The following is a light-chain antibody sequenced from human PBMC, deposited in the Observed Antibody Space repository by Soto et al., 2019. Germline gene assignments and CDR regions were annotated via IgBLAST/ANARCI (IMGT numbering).Light chain of an antibody. CDR1: SSDVGGYNY. Sequence: QSALTQPASVSGSPGQSITISCTGTSSDVGGYNYVSWYQQHPGKAPKLMIYDVSNRPSGVSNRFSGSKSGNTASLTISGLQAEDEGGYYCSSDAGSSTLYLLFGGGTKLTVL. CDR3: SSDAGSSTLYLL. CDR2: DVS. V-gene: IGLV2-14*03. J-gene: IGLJ2*01.